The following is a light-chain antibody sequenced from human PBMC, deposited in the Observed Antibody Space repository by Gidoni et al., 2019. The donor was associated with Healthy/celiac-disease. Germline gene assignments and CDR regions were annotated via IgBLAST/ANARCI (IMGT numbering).Light chain of an antibody. CDR1: SSNIGAGYD. Sequence: QSVLTQPPSVSGAPGQRVPISCTGSSSNIGAGYDVRWYQHLPGTAPKLLIYGNSNRPSGVPDLFSGSKSGTSASLAITGLQAEDEADYYCQSYDSSLSGSVVFGGGTKLTV. CDR3: QSYDSSLSGSVV. J-gene: IGLJ2*01. V-gene: IGLV1-40*01. CDR2: GNS.